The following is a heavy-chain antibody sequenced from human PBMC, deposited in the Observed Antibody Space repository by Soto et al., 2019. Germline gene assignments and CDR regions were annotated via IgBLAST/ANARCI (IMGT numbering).Heavy chain of an antibody. CDR2: ISRSRSYI. CDR1: GFTFSSYS. Sequence: EVPLVESGGGLVKPGGSLRLSCAASGFTFSSYSMNWVRQAPGKGLEWVSYISRSRSYIYYADSVKGRVTISRDNAKNSLYLQINSLRADDTAVYDCARQDRAGIAEACTRWVQGTLVTVSA. V-gene: IGHV3-21*01. D-gene: IGHD6-13*01. J-gene: IGHJ4*02. CDR3: ARQDRAGIAEACTR.